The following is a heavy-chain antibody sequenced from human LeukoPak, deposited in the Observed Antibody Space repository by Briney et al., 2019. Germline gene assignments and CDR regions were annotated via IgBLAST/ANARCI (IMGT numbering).Heavy chain of an antibody. V-gene: IGHV4-34*01. Sequence: SETLSLTCAVYGGSFSGYYWSWIRQPPGKGLERIGEINHSGSTNYNPSLKSRVTISVDTSKNQFSLKLSSVTAADTAVYYCAAPLTAAGTNYWGQGTLVTVSS. D-gene: IGHD6-13*01. CDR1: GGSFSGYY. J-gene: IGHJ4*02. CDR2: INHSGST. CDR3: AAPLTAAGTNY.